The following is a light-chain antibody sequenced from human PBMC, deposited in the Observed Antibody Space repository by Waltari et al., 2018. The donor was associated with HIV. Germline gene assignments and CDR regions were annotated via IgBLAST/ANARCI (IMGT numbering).Light chain of an antibody. Sequence: QSVLTQPPSVSATPGQTINISCSGSRSNIGGNFVFWYQQVATTGPRLLVYSNDQLPSGVSVRFSGFMLGTSASLASSGLRSEDEGNYYCASWDDSLPGHVFGTGT. CDR2: SND. V-gene: IGLV1-47*02. CDR1: RSNIGGNF. CDR3: ASWDDSLPGHV. J-gene: IGLJ1*01.